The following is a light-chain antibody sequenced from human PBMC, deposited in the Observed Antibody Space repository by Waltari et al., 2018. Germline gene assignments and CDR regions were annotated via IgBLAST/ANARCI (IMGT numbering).Light chain of an antibody. Sequence: EIVLTQSPATLSLSPGERATLSCRASQSVRRYLAWYQQKPGQAPRLLIYDASNRATGIPARFSGSGSGTDFTLTISSLEPEDFAVYYCQQRSNWLFTFGPGTKVDIK. J-gene: IGKJ3*01. V-gene: IGKV3-11*01. CDR3: QQRSNWLFT. CDR1: QSVRRY. CDR2: DAS.